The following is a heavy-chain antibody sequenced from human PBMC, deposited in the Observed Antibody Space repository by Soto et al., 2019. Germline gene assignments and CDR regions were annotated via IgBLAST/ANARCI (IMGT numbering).Heavy chain of an antibody. Sequence: ASVKVSCKASGYTFTDYYMHWVRQAPGQGPEWMGWINPNSGGTNYAQKFQGRVTMTRDTSISTAYMELNRLRSDDTAVYYCARDQSPSSGWPGMDVWGQGTTVTV. J-gene: IGHJ6*02. CDR2: INPNSGGT. D-gene: IGHD6-19*01. CDR1: GYTFTDYY. CDR3: ARDQSPSSGWPGMDV. V-gene: IGHV1-2*02.